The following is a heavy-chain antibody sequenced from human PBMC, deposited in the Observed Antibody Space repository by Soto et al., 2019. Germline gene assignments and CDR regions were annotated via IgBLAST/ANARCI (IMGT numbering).Heavy chain of an antibody. CDR2: ISGSGGGT. CDR3: TRDPNGDHIGAFDF. Sequence: EVQVVESGGGLVQPGGSLRLSCATSKFTFSAYAMTWVRQAPGEGLEWVSSISGSGGGTSYADSVKGRFSIFRDNSKNTLYLRMNSLRVEDTAVYYCTRDPNGDHIGAFDFWGQGIVVTVSS. D-gene: IGHD4-17*01. V-gene: IGHV3-23*04. CDR1: KFTFSAYA. J-gene: IGHJ3*01.